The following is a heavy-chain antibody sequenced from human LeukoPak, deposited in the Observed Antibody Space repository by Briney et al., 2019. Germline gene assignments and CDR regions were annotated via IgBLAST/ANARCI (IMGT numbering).Heavy chain of an antibody. CDR1: GLTFSNSW. CDR3: ARVSGLGMNEYYQH. J-gene: IGHJ1*01. D-gene: IGHD3-10*01. Sequence: GGSLRLPCEASGLTFSNSWMHWVRQAPGKGLVWVSRINNEGTTISYADSVKGRFTISRDNAKNTLYLQMNRLRAEDTAVYYCARVSGLGMNEYYQHWGQGTLVTVAS. V-gene: IGHV3-74*01. CDR2: INNEGTTI.